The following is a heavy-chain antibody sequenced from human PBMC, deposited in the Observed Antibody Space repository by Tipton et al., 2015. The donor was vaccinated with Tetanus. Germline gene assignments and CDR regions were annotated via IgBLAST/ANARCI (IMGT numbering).Heavy chain of an antibody. D-gene: IGHD6-19*01. CDR1: AFSFSSYA. CDR3: AKDRFGSGYNYFDS. CDR2: ISHDGSTI. J-gene: IGHJ4*02. Sequence: SLRLSCAASAFSFSSYAMHWVRQAPGQGLEWVAFISHDGSTIYYADSVKGRFTISRDNSNSTLYLQMNSPRSEDTAVFYCAKDRFGSGYNYFDSWGQGTLVTVSS. V-gene: IGHV3-30*18.